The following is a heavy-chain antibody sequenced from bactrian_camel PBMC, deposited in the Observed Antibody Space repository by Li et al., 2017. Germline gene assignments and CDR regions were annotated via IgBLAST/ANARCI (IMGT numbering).Heavy chain of an antibody. CDR2: IGRTGRA. CDR1: GYTYSGNC. Sequence: HVQLVESGGGSVQAGGSLKLSCAFSGYTYSGNCMAWFRQVPGKEREGVAAIGRTGRATYTDSVKGRFTTSQDNAKNTLYLQMSGLEPEDTALYYCAARVRCFGSVALNKDAYNYWGQGTQVTV. CDR3: AARVRCFGSVALNKDAYNY. V-gene: IGHV3S53*01. D-gene: IGHD1*01. J-gene: IGHJ4*01.